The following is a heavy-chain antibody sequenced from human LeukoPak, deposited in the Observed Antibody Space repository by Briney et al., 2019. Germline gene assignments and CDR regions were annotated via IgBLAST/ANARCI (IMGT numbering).Heavy chain of an antibody. CDR2: IYSYGST. CDR1: GFTVSSNY. Sequence: GGSLRLSCAASGFTVSSNYMSWVRQAPGKGLEGVSVIYSYGSTYYADSVKGRFTSSRDNSKNTLYLQMNSLRVEDTAVYYYARFRGKQLVPYYHYYMDVLRKGTTVTDSS. D-gene: IGHD6-6*01. V-gene: IGHV3-66*02. CDR3: ARFRGKQLVPYYHYYMDV. J-gene: IGHJ6*03.